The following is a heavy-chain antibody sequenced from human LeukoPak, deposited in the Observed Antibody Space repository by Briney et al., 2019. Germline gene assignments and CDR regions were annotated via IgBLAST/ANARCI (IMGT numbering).Heavy chain of an antibody. V-gene: IGHV4-34*01. Sequence: PSETLSLTCAVYGGSFSGYYWSWIRQPPRKGLEWIGEINHSGSTNYNPSLKSRVTISVDTSKNQFSLKLSSVTAADTAVYYCARGKGVWGSYRYFDYWGQGTLVTVSS. CDR3: ARGKGVWGSYRYFDY. D-gene: IGHD3-16*02. J-gene: IGHJ4*02. CDR1: GGSFSGYY. CDR2: INHSGST.